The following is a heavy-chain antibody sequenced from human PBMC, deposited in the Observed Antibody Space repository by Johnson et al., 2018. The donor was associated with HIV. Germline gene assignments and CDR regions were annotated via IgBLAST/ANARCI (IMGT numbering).Heavy chain of an antibody. CDR3: ARDLIYSGSWYDTQSALDI. V-gene: IGHV3-7*03. CDR1: GFTVSSNY. Sequence: VQLVESGGGVVRPGGSLRLSCAASGFTVSSNYMSWVRQAPGRGLEWVANIKQDGRDVHYVDSVKGRFTISRDNAKNSLCLQMNSLRAEDTAVYYCARDLIYSGSWYDTQSALDIWGQGTMVTVSS. D-gene: IGHD6-13*01. J-gene: IGHJ3*02. CDR2: IKQDGRDV.